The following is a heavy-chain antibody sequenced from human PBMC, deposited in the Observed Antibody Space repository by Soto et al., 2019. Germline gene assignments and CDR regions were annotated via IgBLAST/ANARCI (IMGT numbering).Heavy chain of an antibody. CDR1: GLSITDSEMG. CDR2: IDSSGEK. V-gene: IGHV2-26*01. Sequence: QVTLKESGPVLVKPTETLTLRCTVSGLSITDSEMGVSWIRQPPGQPLEWLAHIDSSGEKSYRTFLKSRLALSKDTSKSQIVLTMTNMDPADTATYYCARRHLAVAVSPWFDPWGQGIPVTVS. J-gene: IGHJ5*02. CDR3: ARRHLAVAVSPWFDP.